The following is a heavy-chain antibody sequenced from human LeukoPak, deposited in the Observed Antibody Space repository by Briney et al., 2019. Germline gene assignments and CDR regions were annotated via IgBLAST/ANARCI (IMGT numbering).Heavy chain of an antibody. J-gene: IGHJ4*02. Sequence: SETLSLTCTVSGGSISSYYWSWIRQPPGKGLEWIGYIYYSGSTNYNPSLKSRVTISVDTSKNQFSLKLSSVTAADTAVYYCARQGQQLVPGGRVDYWGQGTLVTVSS. V-gene: IGHV4-59*08. CDR1: GGSISSYY. D-gene: IGHD6-13*01. CDR3: ARQGQQLVPGGRVDY. CDR2: IYYSGST.